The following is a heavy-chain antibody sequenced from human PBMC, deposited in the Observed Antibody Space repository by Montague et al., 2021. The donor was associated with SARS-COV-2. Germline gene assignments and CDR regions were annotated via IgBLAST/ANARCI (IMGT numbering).Heavy chain of an antibody. D-gene: IGHD3-3*01. CDR2: INHTGSA. CDR1: SGSFSDYY. Sequence: SETLSFTCAVYSGSFSDYYWTWIRQPPGKGLEWIGEINHTGSATYNPSLKSRVTLSVDTSKNQFSLKLQSVTAADTAVYYCARGQVTVFGMLIFIPAAGHLDGWGQGTSVTVSS. V-gene: IGHV4-34*01. CDR3: ARGQVTVFGMLIFIPAAGHLDG. J-gene: IGHJ3*01.